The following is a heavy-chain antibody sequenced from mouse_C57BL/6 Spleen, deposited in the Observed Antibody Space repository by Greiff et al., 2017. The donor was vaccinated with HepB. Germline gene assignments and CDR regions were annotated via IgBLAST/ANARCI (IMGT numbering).Heavy chain of an antibody. Sequence: DVMLVESGGGLVKPGGSLKLSCAASGFTFSSYTMSWVRQTPEKRLEWVATISGGGGNTYYPDSVKGRFTISRDNAKNTRYLQMSSRRSEDTALYYCARHSYYDYDDGCFADRGQGTLVTVSA. V-gene: IGHV5-9*01. J-gene: IGHJ3*01. CDR3: ARHSYYDYDDGCFAD. CDR2: ISGGGGNT. CDR1: GFTFSSYT. D-gene: IGHD2-4*01.